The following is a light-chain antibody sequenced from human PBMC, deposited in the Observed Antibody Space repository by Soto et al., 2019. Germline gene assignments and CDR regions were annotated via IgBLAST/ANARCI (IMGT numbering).Light chain of an antibody. CDR2: EAS. Sequence: EIVLTQSPATLSLSPGETATLSCRASQSVSSHLAWYQQKPGQAPRLLIYEASKRATGIPTRFSGSGSGTDFNLTISSLETEDFAVYYCQQRTNWPSTFGQGTKLEIK. J-gene: IGKJ2*02. CDR3: QQRTNWPST. V-gene: IGKV3-11*01. CDR1: QSVSSH.